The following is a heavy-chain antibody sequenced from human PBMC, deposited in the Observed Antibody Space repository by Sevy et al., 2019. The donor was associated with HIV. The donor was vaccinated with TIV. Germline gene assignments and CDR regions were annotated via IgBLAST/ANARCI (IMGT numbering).Heavy chain of an antibody. CDR2: IYTSGST. CDR1: GGSISSYY. D-gene: IGHD3-22*01. V-gene: IGHV4-4*07. CDR3: ASNWDYYDSSGWGNALDI. Sequence: SQTLSLTCTVSGGSISSYYWSWIRQPAGKGLEWIGRIYTSGSTNYNPSLKSRVTMSVDTSKNQFSLKLSSVTAADTAVYYAASNWDYYDSSGWGNALDIRGQGTMVTVSS. J-gene: IGHJ3*02.